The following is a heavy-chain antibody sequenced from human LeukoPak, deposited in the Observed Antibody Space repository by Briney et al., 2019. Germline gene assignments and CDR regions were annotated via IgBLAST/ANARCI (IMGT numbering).Heavy chain of an antibody. CDR1: GYTFTSYG. D-gene: IGHD1-7*01. J-gene: IGHJ4*02. V-gene: IGHV1-69*05. Sequence: SVKVSCKASGYTFTSYGISWVRQAPGQGLEWMGGIIPIFGTANYAQKFQGRVTITTDESTSTAYMELSSLRSEDTAVYYCARGGSITGTTLAYWGQGTLVTVSS. CDR2: IIPIFGTA. CDR3: ARGGSITGTTLAY.